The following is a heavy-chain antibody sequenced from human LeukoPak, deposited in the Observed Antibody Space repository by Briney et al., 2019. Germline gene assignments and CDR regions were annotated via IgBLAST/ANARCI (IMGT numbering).Heavy chain of an antibody. J-gene: IGHJ4*02. V-gene: IGHV3-23*01. CDR1: GGSISSSSYY. CDR3: AKLPGRAADY. Sequence: ETLSLTCTVSGGSISSSSYYWGWVRQAPGKGLEWVSGISDSGGGTYYADSVKGRFTISRDNSKNTLYLQMNSLRAEDTAVYYCAKLPGRAADYWGQGTLVTVSP. CDR2: ISDSGGGT.